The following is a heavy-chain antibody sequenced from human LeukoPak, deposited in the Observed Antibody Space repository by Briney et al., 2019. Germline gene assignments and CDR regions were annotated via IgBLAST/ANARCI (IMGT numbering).Heavy chain of an antibody. Sequence: SETLSLTCTVSGGSISSYYWNWIRQSPGKGLEWIGYIYNGGSANYNPSLKSRVTISLDTSKNQFSLNLSSVTAADTAVYYCARHVRYSYVVFDYWGQGTLVTVSS. J-gene: IGHJ4*02. CDR2: IYNGGSA. D-gene: IGHD5-18*01. CDR3: ARHVRYSYVVFDY. CDR1: GGSISSYY. V-gene: IGHV4-59*08.